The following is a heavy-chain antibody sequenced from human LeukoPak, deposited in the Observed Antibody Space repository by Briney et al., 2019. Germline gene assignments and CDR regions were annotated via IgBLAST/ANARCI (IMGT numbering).Heavy chain of an antibody. CDR1: GGSISSYN. Sequence: SETLSLTCTVSGGSISSYNWSWIRQPPGKGLEWIAYISDIGSINYNPSLKSRVTISLDTSKNQFSLKLSSVTAADTAVYYCARDRAYYYDSSGYYLGFDPWGQGTLVTVSS. CDR3: ARDRAYYYDSSGYYLGFDP. V-gene: IGHV4-59*12. CDR2: ISDIGSI. D-gene: IGHD3-22*01. J-gene: IGHJ5*02.